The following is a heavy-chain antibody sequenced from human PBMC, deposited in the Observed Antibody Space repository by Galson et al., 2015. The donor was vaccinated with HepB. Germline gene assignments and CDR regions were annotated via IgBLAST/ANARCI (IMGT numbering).Heavy chain of an antibody. CDR3: ARDRVAVPGRDAYFDY. V-gene: IGHV3-30-3*01. Sequence: SLRLSCAASGFTFSISAMHWVRQAPGKGLEWVAVISYDGSNKYYADSVKGRFTISRGNSKNTLYLQMNSLRAEDTTVYYCARDRVAVPGRDAYFDYWGQGTLVTVSS. J-gene: IGHJ4*02. D-gene: IGHD6-19*01. CDR2: ISYDGSNK. CDR1: GFTFSISA.